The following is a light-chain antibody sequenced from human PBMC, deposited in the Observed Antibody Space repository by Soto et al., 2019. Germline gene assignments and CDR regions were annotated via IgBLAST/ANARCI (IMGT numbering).Light chain of an antibody. J-gene: IGLJ2*01. CDR3: QTWGTGIRGVV. Sequence: QPVLTQSPSASASLGASVKLTCTLSSGHSSYAIAGHQQQPEKGPRYLMKLNSDGSHSKGDGIPDRFSGSSSGAERYLTISSLQSEDEADYYCQTWGTGIRGVVFGGGTKLTVL. CDR1: SGHSSYA. CDR2: LNSDGSH. V-gene: IGLV4-69*01.